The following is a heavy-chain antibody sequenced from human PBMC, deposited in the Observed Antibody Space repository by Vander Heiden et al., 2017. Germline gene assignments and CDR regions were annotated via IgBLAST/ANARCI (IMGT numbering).Heavy chain of an antibody. CDR1: GFTFSSYA. CDR2: ISGSGGST. CDR3: AKGGDDSSGYHSYWYFDL. D-gene: IGHD3-22*01. V-gene: IGHV3-23*01. Sequence: DVQLLESGGGLVQPGGSLRPSCAASGFTFSSYAVDLVCQARGEGVEWVSAISGSGGSTYYADSVKGRFTISRANSKNTLYLQMSSLRAEDTAVYYCAKGGDDSSGYHSYWYFDLWGRGTLVTVSS. J-gene: IGHJ2*01.